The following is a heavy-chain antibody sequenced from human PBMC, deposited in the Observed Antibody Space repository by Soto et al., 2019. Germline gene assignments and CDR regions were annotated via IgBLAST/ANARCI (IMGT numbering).Heavy chain of an antibody. J-gene: IGHJ6*02. CDR2: INSDGSGT. CDR3: AKDTAYAMDV. D-gene: IGHD2-15*01. Sequence: EVQLAESGGGLVQAGWSLRLSCGASGGDFGNSWLHWARQGPGKGLVWVSHINSDGSGTTYADSVKGRFTISRDNAKNTVYLQMNSLRAEDTAVYYCAKDTAYAMDVWGQGTTVTVSS. CDR1: GGDFGNSW. V-gene: IGHV3-74*01.